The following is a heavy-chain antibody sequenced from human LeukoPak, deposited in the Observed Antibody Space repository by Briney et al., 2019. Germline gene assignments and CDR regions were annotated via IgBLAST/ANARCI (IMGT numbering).Heavy chain of an antibody. CDR2: IIPILGIA. CDR1: GGTFSSYT. Sequence: GSSVKVSCKASGGTFSSYTISWVRQAPGQGLEWMGRIIPILGIANYAQKFQGRVTITADKSTSTAYMELSSLRSEDTAVYYYARGSPVTTVALDYWGQGTLVTVSS. CDR3: ARGSPVTTVALDY. J-gene: IGHJ4*02. D-gene: IGHD4-17*01. V-gene: IGHV1-69*02.